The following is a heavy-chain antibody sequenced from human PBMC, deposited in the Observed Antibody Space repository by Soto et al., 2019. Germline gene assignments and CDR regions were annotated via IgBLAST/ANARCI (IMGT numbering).Heavy chain of an antibody. CDR3: ARDVFDYYDSSGYYDAFDI. D-gene: IGHD3-22*01. V-gene: IGHV3-33*01. Sequence: GGSLRLPCAASGFTFSSYGIHWVRQAPGKGLEWVAVIWYDGSNKYYADSVKGRSTISRDNSKNTLYLQMNSLRAEDTAVYYCARDVFDYYDSSGYYDAFDIWGQGTMVTVSS. J-gene: IGHJ3*02. CDR1: GFTFSSYG. CDR2: IWYDGSNK.